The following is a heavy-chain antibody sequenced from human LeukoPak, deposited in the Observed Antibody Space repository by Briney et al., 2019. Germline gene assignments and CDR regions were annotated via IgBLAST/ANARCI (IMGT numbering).Heavy chain of an antibody. J-gene: IGHJ4*02. CDR1: GFTFSSYG. V-gene: IGHV3-30*02. Sequence: GGSLRLSCAASGFTFSSYGMHWVRQVPGKGLEWVAFIRYDGSNKYYADSVKGRFTISRDNSKNTLYLQMNSLRAEDTAVYYCAKGVRSVWGSYRTQYYFDYWGQGTLVTVSS. CDR3: AKGVRSVWGSYRTQYYFDY. CDR2: IRYDGSNK. D-gene: IGHD3-16*02.